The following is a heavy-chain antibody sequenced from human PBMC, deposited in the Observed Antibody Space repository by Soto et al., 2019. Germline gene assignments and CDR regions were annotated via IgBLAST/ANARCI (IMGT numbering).Heavy chain of an antibody. V-gene: IGHV3-11*06. CDR2: ISRDSSYT. J-gene: IGHJ4*02. CDR1: GFTFSDYY. D-gene: IGHD5-18*01. CDR3: ARGGSEDYSYGNLFDS. Sequence: GGSLRLSCAASGFTFSDYYMSWIRQAPGKGLEWVSYISRDSSYTNYADSVRGRFTISRDNAKNSLYLQMNGLTAEDTAVYYCARGGSEDYSYGNLFDSWGQGA.